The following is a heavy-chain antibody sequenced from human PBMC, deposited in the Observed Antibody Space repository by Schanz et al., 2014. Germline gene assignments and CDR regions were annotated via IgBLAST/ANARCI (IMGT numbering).Heavy chain of an antibody. Sequence: QVQLVQSGAEVKKPGSSMKLSCKASGVTFSTYPINWLRQAPGQGLEWMGRIIPIHGIVNYAHRFQGRVSITADKSTSTTYIELNRLRYDYASVDYCARGGGPEDVFEIWGQGTMXTVSS. CDR3: ARGGGPEDVFEI. V-gene: IGHV1-69*02. CDR1: GVTFSTYP. CDR2: IIPIHGIV. D-gene: IGHD2-15*01. J-gene: IGHJ3*02.